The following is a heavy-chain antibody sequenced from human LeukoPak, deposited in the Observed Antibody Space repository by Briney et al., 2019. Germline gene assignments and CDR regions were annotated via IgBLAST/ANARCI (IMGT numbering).Heavy chain of an antibody. D-gene: IGHD2-21*02. CDR2: MFYGGGT. J-gene: IGHJ5*02. V-gene: IGHV4-39*01. Sequence: SETLSLTCTVSGVSITRSDNHWGWVRQPPGKGLEWVGSMFYGGGTFHSPSLKSRVTISVGTSRNQFSLRLSSVTAADTAIYYCARHTLVTAISTYNWFDPWGQGTLVTVSS. CDR3: ARHTLVTAISTYNWFDP. CDR1: GVSITRSDNH.